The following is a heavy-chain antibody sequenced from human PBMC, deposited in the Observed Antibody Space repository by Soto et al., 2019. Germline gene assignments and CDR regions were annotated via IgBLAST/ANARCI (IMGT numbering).Heavy chain of an antibody. V-gene: IGHV4-39*01. J-gene: IGHJ4*02. Sequence: SETLSLTCTVSGGSISSSSYYWGWIRQPPGKGLEWIGSIYYSGSTYYNPSLKSRVTITGRTSASTAYMDLSSLRSEDTAVYYCATQGRTTTEFDFWGQGTLVTVSS. CDR1: GGSISSSSYY. CDR2: IYYSGST. CDR3: ATQGRTTTEFDF. D-gene: IGHD4-4*01.